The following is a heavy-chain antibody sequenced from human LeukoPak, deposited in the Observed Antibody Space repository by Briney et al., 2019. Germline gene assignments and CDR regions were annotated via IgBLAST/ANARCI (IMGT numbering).Heavy chain of an antibody. CDR3: ARSPRV. CDR1: GGSFSGYY. V-gene: IGHV4-34*01. CDR2: INHSGST. J-gene: IGHJ4*02. D-gene: IGHD6-13*01. Sequence: SETPSLTCAVYGGSFSGYYWSWIRQPPGKGLEWIGEINHSGSTNYNPSLKSRVTIPVDTSKNQISLKLSSVTAADTAVYYCARSPRVWGQGTLVTVSS.